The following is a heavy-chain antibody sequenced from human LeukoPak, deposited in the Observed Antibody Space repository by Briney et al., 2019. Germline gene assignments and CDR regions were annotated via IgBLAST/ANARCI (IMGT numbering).Heavy chain of an antibody. CDR1: GGSFSGYY. CDR3: ARIFRGSNEYYFDY. V-gene: IGHV4-34*01. J-gene: IGHJ4*02. D-gene: IGHD2-2*01. CDR2: INHSGST. Sequence: SETLSLTCAVYGGSFSGYYWSWIRQPPGKGLEWIGEINHSGSTNYNPSLKSRVTISVDTSKNQFSLKLSSVTAADKAVYYCARIFRGSNEYYFDYWGQGTLVTVSS.